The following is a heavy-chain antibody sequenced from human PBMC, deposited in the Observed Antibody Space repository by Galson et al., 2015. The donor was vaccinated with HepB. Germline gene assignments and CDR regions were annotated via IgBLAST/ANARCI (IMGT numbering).Heavy chain of an antibody. CDR1: GFTFRGYY. Sequence: CLRLSCAASGFTFRGYYMTWVRQAPVKGLVWVSYITTASSYTNYADSVRGRFSSSRDNPKNSLSLQMNSLRGEDTAIYYCATGDRHCFGGKCYENPIIGMPRFEDWGLGTLVTVSS. J-gene: IGHJ4*02. CDR3: ATGDRHCFGGKCYENPIIGMPRFED. V-gene: IGHV3-11*06. CDR2: ITTASSYT. D-gene: IGHD2-8*02.